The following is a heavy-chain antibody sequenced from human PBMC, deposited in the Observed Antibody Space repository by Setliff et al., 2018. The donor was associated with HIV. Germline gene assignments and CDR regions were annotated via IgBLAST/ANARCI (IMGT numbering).Heavy chain of an antibody. D-gene: IGHD3-22*01. V-gene: IGHV1-2*02. CDR3: TRGDSSGYFEY. J-gene: IGHJ4*01. CDR2: ISPNNGDT. CDR1: GYTFADYF. Sequence: ASVKVSCKASGYTFADYFMHWVRQAPGQGLEWMGWISPNNGDTNIPQTFQGRVTMTRDTSINTAYMELSRLRSDDTAVYYFTRGDSSGYFEYWGHGTLVTVSS.